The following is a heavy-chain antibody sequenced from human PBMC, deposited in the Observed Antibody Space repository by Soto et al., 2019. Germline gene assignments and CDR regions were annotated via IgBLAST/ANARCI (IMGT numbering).Heavy chain of an antibody. CDR2: IYHSGST. V-gene: IGHV4-59*01. D-gene: IGHD6-13*01. CDR1: GGSMNTYF. J-gene: IGHJ4*02. CDR3: ARESRRGLAAVGNLDY. Sequence: QVQLQESGPGLVKPSEPLSLTCSVSGGSMNTYFWTWIRQPPGKGLEWIGHIYHSGSTDYNPSLKSRVTISVATSKNQLSLKLTSVTAADTAVYYCARESRRGLAAVGNLDYWGQGVLVAVSS.